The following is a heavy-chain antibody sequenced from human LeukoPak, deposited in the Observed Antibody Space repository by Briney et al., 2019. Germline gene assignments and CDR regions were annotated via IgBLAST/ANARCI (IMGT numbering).Heavy chain of an antibody. J-gene: IGHJ4*02. D-gene: IGHD5-18*01. CDR2: INPNSGGT. Sequence: ASVKVSCKASGYTFTGYYMHWVRQAPGQGLEWMGWINPNSGGTNYAQKFQGRVTMTRDTSISTAYMELSRLRSDDTAVYYCARGGAYTTVDTAMVASFDYWGQGTLVTVSS. CDR3: ARGGAYTTVDTAMVASFDY. CDR1: GYTFTGYY. V-gene: IGHV1-2*02.